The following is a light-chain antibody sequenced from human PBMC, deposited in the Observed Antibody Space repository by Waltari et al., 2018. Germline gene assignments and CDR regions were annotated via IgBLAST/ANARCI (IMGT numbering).Light chain of an antibody. CDR1: QSLLYSNGYNY. J-gene: IGKJ2*01. CDR2: LGS. Sequence: EIVMTQSPLSLPVTPGEPASIFCRSSQSLLYSNGYNYLDWYLQKPGQSPQLLIYLGSSRATVVPDRFSVSGSGTDFTLKISRVEAEDVGVYFCMQSLQALRTYGQGTRLEIK. CDR3: MQSLQALRT. V-gene: IGKV2-28*01.